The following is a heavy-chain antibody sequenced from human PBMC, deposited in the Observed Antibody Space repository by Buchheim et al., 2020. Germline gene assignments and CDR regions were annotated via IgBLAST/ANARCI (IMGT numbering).Heavy chain of an antibody. Sequence: QVQLQQWGAGLLKPSETLSLTCAVYGGSFSGYYWSWIRQPPGKGLEWIGEINHSGSTNYHPSLKSRVTISVDTSKNQFSLKLSSVTAADTAVYYCARGQYYDYVWGSYRYGDYYGMDVWGQGTT. CDR3: ARGQYYDYVWGSYRYGDYYGMDV. D-gene: IGHD3-16*02. CDR2: INHSGST. J-gene: IGHJ6*02. V-gene: IGHV4-34*01. CDR1: GGSFSGYY.